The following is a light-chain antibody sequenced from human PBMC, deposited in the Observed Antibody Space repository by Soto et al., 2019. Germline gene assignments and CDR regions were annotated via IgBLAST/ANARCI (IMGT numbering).Light chain of an antibody. Sequence: IVLTHSPATLSLSPFENATLSFGASQSVSSNYLAWYQQKPGLAPRLLIYDASNRATGIPDRFSGSGSGTEFTLTINSLQSEDFAVYYCQQYNNWPRTFGQGTKVDIK. CDR1: QSVSSNY. J-gene: IGKJ1*01. V-gene: IGKV3D-20*01. CDR3: QQYNNWPRT. CDR2: DAS.